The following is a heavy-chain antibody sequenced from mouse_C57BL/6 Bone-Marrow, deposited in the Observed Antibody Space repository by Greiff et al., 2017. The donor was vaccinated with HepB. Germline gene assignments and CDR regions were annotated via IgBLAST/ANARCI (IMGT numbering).Heavy chain of an antibody. CDR2: IYPGDGDT. D-gene: IGHD4-1*01. CDR1: GYAFSSSW. CDR3: AREGWDRYFDV. V-gene: IGHV1-82*01. J-gene: IGHJ1*03. Sequence: VKLMESGPELVKPGASVKISCKASGYAFSSSWMNWVKQRPGKGLEWIGRIYPGDGDTNYNGKFKGKATLTADKSSSTAYMQLSSLTSEDSAVYFCAREGWDRYFDVWGTGTTVTVSS.